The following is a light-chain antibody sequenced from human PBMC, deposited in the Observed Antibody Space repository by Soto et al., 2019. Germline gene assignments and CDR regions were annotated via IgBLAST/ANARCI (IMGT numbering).Light chain of an antibody. V-gene: IGKV4-1*01. CDR3: QQYYSTPLT. CDR2: WAS. J-gene: IGKJ3*01. CDR1: QSVLYSSNNKNY. Sequence: DIVMTQSPDSLAVSLGERATINCKSSQSVLYSSNNKNYLAWYQQKPGQPPKLLIYWASTRESGVPDRFSGSGSGTDFTLTISSLKAEAVAVYYCQQYYSTPLTFGPGTNVDIK.